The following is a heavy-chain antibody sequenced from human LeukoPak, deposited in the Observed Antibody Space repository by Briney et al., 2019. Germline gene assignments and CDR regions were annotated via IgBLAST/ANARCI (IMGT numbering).Heavy chain of an antibody. D-gene: IGHD3-3*01. Sequence: PGGSLRLSCAASGFTFSSYSMNWVRQAPGKGLEWVSSISGSSSYIYYADSVKGRFTISRDNAKNSLYLQMNSLRAEDTAVYYCARDGYDFWSGLFDYWGQGTLVTVSS. CDR3: ARDGYDFWSGLFDY. J-gene: IGHJ4*02. CDR1: GFTFSSYS. V-gene: IGHV3-21*01. CDR2: ISGSSSYI.